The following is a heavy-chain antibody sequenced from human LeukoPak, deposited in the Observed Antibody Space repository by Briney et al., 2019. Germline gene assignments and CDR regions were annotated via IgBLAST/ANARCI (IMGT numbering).Heavy chain of an antibody. V-gene: IGHV3-48*03. D-gene: IGHD6-25*01. J-gene: IGHJ4*02. CDR3: ARGLGF. Sequence: PGGSLRLSCAASGFTFSSYEMNWVRQAPGKGLEWLAYISTSSRTIYYADSVKGRFTISRDNAKNSLYLQVNTLRAEDTAVYYCARGLGFWGQGTLVTVSS. CDR2: ISTSSRTI. CDR1: GFTFSSYE.